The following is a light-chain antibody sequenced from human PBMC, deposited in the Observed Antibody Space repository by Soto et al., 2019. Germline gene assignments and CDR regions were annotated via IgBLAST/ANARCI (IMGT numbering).Light chain of an antibody. J-gene: IGLJ3*02. V-gene: IGLV1-40*01. CDR2: GDT. Sequence: QSALTQPPSVSGAPGQRVTISCTGSSSNIGAGKYVHWYQQLPGRAPKLLIYGDTNRPSGVPDRISASKSGTSASLAITGLQAEDEADYHCQSYDRGLSASVFGGGTKLTVL. CDR1: SSNIGAGKY. CDR3: QSYDRGLSASV.